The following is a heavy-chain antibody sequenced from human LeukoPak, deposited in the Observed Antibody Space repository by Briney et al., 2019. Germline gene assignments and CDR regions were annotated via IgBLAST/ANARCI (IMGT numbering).Heavy chain of an antibody. V-gene: IGHV3-7*01. CDR2: INQDGSEK. Sequence: GGSLRLSCAASGFTFSSYWMSWVRQAPGKGLEWVANINQDGSEKYYVDSVKGRFTISRDTAKNSLYLQMNSLRDEDTAVYYCARDDGGDFNDAFDIWGQGTMVTVSS. D-gene: IGHD2-21*02. CDR1: GFTFSSYW. CDR3: ARDDGGDFNDAFDI. J-gene: IGHJ3*02.